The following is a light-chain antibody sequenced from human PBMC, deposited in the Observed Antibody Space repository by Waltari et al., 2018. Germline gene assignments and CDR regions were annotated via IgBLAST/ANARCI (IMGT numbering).Light chain of an antibody. J-gene: IGKJ4*01. CDR1: QSIRTN. CDR2: DAS. V-gene: IGKV3-15*01. Sequence: EIVMTQSPATLSVSPGERASLPCRASQSIRTNLAWYQQRRGQAPRLLIYDASIRATGIPARFSGSGSGTEFTLTISSLQSEDFAVYYCQQYNSWPLTFGGGTKVEIK. CDR3: QQYNSWPLT.